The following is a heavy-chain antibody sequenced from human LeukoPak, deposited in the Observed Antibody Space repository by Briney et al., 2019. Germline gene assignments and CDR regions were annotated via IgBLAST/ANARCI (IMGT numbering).Heavy chain of an antibody. CDR2: INPNSGGT. J-gene: IGHJ4*02. CDR1: GYTFTGYY. CDR3: ARDGGDGYKDY. Sequence: ASVKVSCKASGYTFTGYYMHWVRQAPGQGLEWMGWINPNSGGTNYAQKFQGRVTITADKSTSTAYMELSSLRSEDTAVYYCARDGGDGYKDYWGQGTLVTVSS. V-gene: IGHV1-2*02. D-gene: IGHD5-24*01.